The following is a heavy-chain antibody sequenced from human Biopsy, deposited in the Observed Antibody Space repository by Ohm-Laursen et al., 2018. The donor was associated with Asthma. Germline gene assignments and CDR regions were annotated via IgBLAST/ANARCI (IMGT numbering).Heavy chain of an antibody. J-gene: IGHJ6*02. CDR1: GFSFNSYG. V-gene: IGHV3-30*03. CDR2: MSFDGRQT. Sequence: SLRLSCTASGFSFNSYGMHWVRQAPGKGLEWVAVMSFDGRQTYYADSVKGRFTISRDNSKNTLYLQMNSLRDEDTAVYYCARMITIFGVVSRGMDVWGQGTTVTVSS. D-gene: IGHD3-3*01. CDR3: ARMITIFGVVSRGMDV.